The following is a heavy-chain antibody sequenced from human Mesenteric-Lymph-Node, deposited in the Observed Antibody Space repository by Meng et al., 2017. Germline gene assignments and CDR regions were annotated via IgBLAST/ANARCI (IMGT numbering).Heavy chain of an antibody. Sequence: QGQLKASGQVLVKHAGSLSLNCDGVGGSIWNDQLWSWVRQAPGKGLEWSGEIYHSGRTNYNPSVKSRASMSVDKSQNHFSLRQSSVTASDTALYYCTTLYGDFISWGQGTLVTVSS. CDR3: TTLYGDFIS. CDR1: GGSIWNDQL. CDR2: IYHSGRT. J-gene: IGHJ4*02. V-gene: IGHV4-4*02. D-gene: IGHD4-17*01.